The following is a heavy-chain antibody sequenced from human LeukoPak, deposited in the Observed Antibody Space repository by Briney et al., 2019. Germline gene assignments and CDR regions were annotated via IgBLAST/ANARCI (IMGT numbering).Heavy chain of an antibody. V-gene: IGHV3-13*01. J-gene: IGHJ4*02. D-gene: IGHD5-18*01. CDR3: ARVGYNYGYDY. CDR1: GSTFSSYD. Sequence: GGSLRLSCAASGSTFSSYDMHWVRQATGKGLEFVSGIGTTGDTYYQGSVKGRFSISRENAKNSLYLQMNSLRAGDTAVYYCARVGYNYGYDYWGQGTLVTVSS. CDR2: IGTTGDT.